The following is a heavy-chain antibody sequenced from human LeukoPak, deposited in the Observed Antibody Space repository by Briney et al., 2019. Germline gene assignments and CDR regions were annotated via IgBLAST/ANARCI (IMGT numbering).Heavy chain of an antibody. CDR1: GGSFSSYY. J-gene: IGHJ4*02. CDR2: IYYSGST. CDR3: ARASSYSSGYYFDY. V-gene: IGHV4-59*01. Sequence: SETLSLTCAVYGGSFSSYYWSWLRQPPGKGLEWIGYIYYSGSTNYNPSLKSRVTISVDTSKNQFSLKLSSVTAADTAVYCCARASSYSSGYYFDYWGQGTLVTVSS. D-gene: IGHD3-22*01.